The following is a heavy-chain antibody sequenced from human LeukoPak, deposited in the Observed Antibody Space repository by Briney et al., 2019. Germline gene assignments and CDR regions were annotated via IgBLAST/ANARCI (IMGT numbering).Heavy chain of an antibody. CDR2: IYSGGST. Sequence: GGSLRLSCAASGITFTNAWLTWVRQAPGKGLEWVSVIYSGGSTYYADSVKGRFTISRDNSKNTLYLQMNSLRAEDTAVYYCARRVVAAAGFDYWGQGTLVTVSS. D-gene: IGHD6-13*01. CDR1: GITFTNAW. J-gene: IGHJ4*02. V-gene: IGHV3-66*04. CDR3: ARRVVAAAGFDY.